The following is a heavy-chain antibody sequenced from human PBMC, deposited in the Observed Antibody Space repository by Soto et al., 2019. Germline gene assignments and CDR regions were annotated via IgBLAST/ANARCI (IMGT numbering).Heavy chain of an antibody. V-gene: IGHV3-23*01. CDR1: GFTFSSYA. CDR3: AKFYGGNSAHTYTIDP. J-gene: IGHJ5*02. D-gene: IGHD2-21*02. CDR2: ISGSGGST. Sequence: GXSLRLSCAASGFTFSSYAMSWFRQAPVNGLEWVSTISGSGGSTHYADSVKGRFTISRDNSKNTLYLQMNSLRAEDTAVYYCAKFYGGNSAHTYTIDPWGQGTLVTVSS.